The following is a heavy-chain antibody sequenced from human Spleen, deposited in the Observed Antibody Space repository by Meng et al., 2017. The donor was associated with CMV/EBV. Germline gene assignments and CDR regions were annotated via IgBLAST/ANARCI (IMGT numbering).Heavy chain of an antibody. CDR2: INQDGSEK. V-gene: IGHV3-7*01. CDR1: GFTFNMYW. CDR3: ARRQVNDYWSGDHFDY. J-gene: IGHJ4*02. D-gene: IGHD3-3*01. Sequence: GESLKISCAASGFTFNMYWMNWVRQAPGKGLEWVASINQDGSEKYYVDSVKGRFTISRDNSKNTLYLQMNSLRAEDTAFYYCARRQVNDYWSGDHFDYWGQGTLVTVSS.